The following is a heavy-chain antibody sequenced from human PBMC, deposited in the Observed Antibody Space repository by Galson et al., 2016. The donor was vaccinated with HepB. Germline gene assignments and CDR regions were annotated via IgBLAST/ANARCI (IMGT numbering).Heavy chain of an antibody. Sequence: CAISGDSVPSYTGVWNWIRQSPSRGLEWLGRTYYRSQWYYHYAESVKGRITIYPDTSRNHFSLRLTSVTPEDTAVYYCARDSPGNSFFDYWSQGTLVTVSS. CDR3: ARDSPGNSFFDY. J-gene: IGHJ4*02. V-gene: IGHV6-1*01. D-gene: IGHD4-23*01. CDR1: GDSVPSYTGV. CDR2: TYYRSQWYY.